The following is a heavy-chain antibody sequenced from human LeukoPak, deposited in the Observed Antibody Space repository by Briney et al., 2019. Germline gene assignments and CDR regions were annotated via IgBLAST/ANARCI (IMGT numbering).Heavy chain of an antibody. Sequence: GGSLRLSCAASGFTFSSYGMHWVRQAPGKGLEWVAFIRYDGSNKYYADSVKGRFTISRDNSKNTLYLQMNSLRAEDTAVYYCVKVAVYSYGPSPFDYWGQGTLVTVSS. V-gene: IGHV3-30*02. CDR1: GFTFSSYG. J-gene: IGHJ4*02. D-gene: IGHD5-18*01. CDR3: VKVAVYSYGPSPFDY. CDR2: IRYDGSNK.